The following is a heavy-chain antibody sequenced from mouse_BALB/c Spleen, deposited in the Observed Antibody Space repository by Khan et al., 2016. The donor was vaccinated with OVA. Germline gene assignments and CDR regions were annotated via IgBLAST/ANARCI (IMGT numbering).Heavy chain of an antibody. V-gene: IGHV2-9*02. CDR1: GFSLTSYG. Sequence: QVQLKESGPGLVAPSQSLSITCTVSGFSLTSYGVHWVRQPPGKDLEWLGVIWTGGSTNYNSALRSRLTINKDNSKSQVFLKMNNLQTDDTAMYCCARDLGSSHWYFDVWGAGTTVTVSS. CDR3: ARDLGSSHWYFDV. J-gene: IGHJ1*01. D-gene: IGHD1-1*01. CDR2: IWTGGST.